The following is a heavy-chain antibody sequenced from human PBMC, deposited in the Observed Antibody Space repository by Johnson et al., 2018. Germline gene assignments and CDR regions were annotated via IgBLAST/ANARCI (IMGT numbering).Heavy chain of an antibody. CDR1: GFTFSSYW. CDR3: ARDSYYYDSSAFDI. CDR2: IKKDGSEK. Sequence: VQLVESGGGLVQPGGSLRLSCAASGFTFSSYWMSWVRQAPGKGLEWVANIKKDGSEKNYVDSVRGRFTISRDNAKNSLDLQMNTLRAEDTALYYCARDSYYYDSSAFDIWGQGTMVTVSS. D-gene: IGHD3-22*01. V-gene: IGHV3-7*01. J-gene: IGHJ3*02.